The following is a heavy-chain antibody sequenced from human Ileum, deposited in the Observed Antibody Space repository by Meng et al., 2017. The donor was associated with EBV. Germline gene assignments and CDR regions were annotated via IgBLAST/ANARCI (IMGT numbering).Heavy chain of an antibody. CDR1: GGSFNAYY. D-gene: IGHD5-18*01. Sequence: QVELEQGGPGLLNPSQTLSLTCDVSGGSFNAYYWTWIRQSPGGGLEWIGEIFHSGHTNYNPSLESRVSMSVATSKKQFSLLLSSVTAADSGLYFCARGREYTGQLDLWGLGTLVTVSS. V-gene: IGHV4-34*02. CDR3: ARGREYTGQLDL. CDR2: IFHSGHT. J-gene: IGHJ5*02.